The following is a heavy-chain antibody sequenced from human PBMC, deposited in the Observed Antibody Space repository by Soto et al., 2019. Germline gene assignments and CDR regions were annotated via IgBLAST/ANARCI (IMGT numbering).Heavy chain of an antibody. CDR3: ARMDGDFNYYALDV. Sequence: GPTLVNHTETLTLTFTVSGFSLSSGRMGVSWIRQPPGKPLEWLAHFFSDVERSYSASMQSRLTLSTDTSGSQVVLTMTNMDPVDTATYYCARMDGDFNYYALDVWGQGTTVTVSS. CDR2: FFSDVER. D-gene: IGHD4-17*01. V-gene: IGHV2-26*01. CDR1: GFSLSSGRMG. J-gene: IGHJ6*02.